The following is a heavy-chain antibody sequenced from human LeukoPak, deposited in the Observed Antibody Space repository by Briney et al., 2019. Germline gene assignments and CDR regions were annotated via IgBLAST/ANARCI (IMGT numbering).Heavy chain of an antibody. CDR1: GGTFSSYA. D-gene: IGHD4-17*01. V-gene: IGHV1-69*13. Sequence: SVKVSCKASGGTFSSYAISWVRQAPGQGLEWMGGIIPIFGTANYAQKFQGRVTITADESTSIAYMELSSLRSEDTAVYYCARVGDYGDYFDYWGQGTLVTVSS. J-gene: IGHJ4*02. CDR2: IIPIFGTA. CDR3: ARVGDYGDYFDY.